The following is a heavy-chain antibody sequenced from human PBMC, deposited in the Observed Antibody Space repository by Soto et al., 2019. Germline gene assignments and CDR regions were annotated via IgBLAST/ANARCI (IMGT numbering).Heavy chain of an antibody. CDR1: GFTFSSYA. D-gene: IGHD3-22*01. V-gene: IGHV3-23*01. Sequence: EVQLLESGGGLVQPGGSLRLSCVASGFTFSSYAMSWVRQAPGKGLEWVSAISGSGSGTYYADSVKGRFTISRDNPKTTLYLKLDSLRAEATAVYYCAKGLVRFESSGYPAFYWGQGTLVTVSS. CDR3: AKGLVRFESSGYPAFY. CDR2: ISGSGSGT. J-gene: IGHJ4*02.